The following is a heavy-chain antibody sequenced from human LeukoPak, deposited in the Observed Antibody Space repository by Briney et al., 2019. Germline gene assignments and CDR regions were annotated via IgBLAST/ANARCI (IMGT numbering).Heavy chain of an antibody. V-gene: IGHV3-30*03. CDR3: ARARSGGATDCAY. J-gene: IGHJ4*02. CDR2: ISYDSEGD. CDR1: GFTFSNYG. Sequence: GGSLRLSCVPSGFTFSNYGMHWVRHLPGKGLEWVAVISYDSEGDYHIDFVKGRLTISRDNAKNSLYLQMNSLRAEDTALYYCARARSGGATDCAYWGQGRMVTVSS. D-gene: IGHD5-12*01.